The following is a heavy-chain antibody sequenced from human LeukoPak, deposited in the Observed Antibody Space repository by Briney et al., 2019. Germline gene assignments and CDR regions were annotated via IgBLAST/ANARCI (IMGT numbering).Heavy chain of an antibody. D-gene: IGHD6-13*01. V-gene: IGHV1-2*02. J-gene: IGHJ4*02. Sequence: EASVKVSCKASGGTFSSYAISWVRQAPGQGLECMGWINPNNGGTNYAQKFQGRVTMTRDTSISTAYMELSRLRSDDTAVYYCARDGDSSSWSYYFDYWGQGTLVTVSS. CDR1: GGTFSSYA. CDR2: INPNNGGT. CDR3: ARDGDSSSWSYYFDY.